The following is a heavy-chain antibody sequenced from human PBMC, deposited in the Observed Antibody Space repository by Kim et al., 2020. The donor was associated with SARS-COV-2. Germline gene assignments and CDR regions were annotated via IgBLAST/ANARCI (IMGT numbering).Heavy chain of an antibody. CDR1: GYTFTSYA. J-gene: IGHJ4*02. CDR3: ARGGAVAYLFDY. V-gene: IGHV1-3*01. Sequence: ASVKVSCKASGYTFTSYAMHWVRQAPGQRLEWMGWINAGNGNTKYSQKFQGRVTITRDTSASTAYMELSSLRSEDTAVYYCARGGAVAYLFDYWGQGTLVTVSS. D-gene: IGHD6-19*01. CDR2: INAGNGNT.